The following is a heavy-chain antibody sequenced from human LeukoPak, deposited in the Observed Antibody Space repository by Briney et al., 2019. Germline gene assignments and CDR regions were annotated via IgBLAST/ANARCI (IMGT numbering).Heavy chain of an antibody. J-gene: IGHJ3*02. CDR3: ASNYYYDSSGYDPTGDAFDI. V-gene: IGHV1-18*01. CDR2: ISAYNGDT. D-gene: IGHD3-22*01. Sequence: ASVTVSFKASGYTFTSYGISWVRQAPGQGLEWMGWISAYNGDTNYAQKLQGRVTMTTDTSTSTAYMELRSLRSDDTAVYYCASNYYYDSSGYDPTGDAFDIWGQGTMVTVSS. CDR1: GYTFTSYG.